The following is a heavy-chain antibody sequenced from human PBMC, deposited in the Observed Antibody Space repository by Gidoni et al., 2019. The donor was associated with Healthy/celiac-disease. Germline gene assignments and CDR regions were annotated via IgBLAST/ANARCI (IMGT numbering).Heavy chain of an antibody. V-gene: IGHV1-69*02. CDR1: GGTFSSYT. CDR2: IIPILGIA. J-gene: IGHJ2*01. CDR3: ARGPAVARFWYFDL. Sequence: QVQLVQSGAEVKKPGSSVKVSCKASGGTFSSYTISWVRQAPGQGLEWMGRIIPILGIANYAQKFQGRVTITADKSTSTAYMELSSLRSEDTAVYYCARGPAVARFWYFDLWGRGTLVTVSS. D-gene: IGHD6-19*01.